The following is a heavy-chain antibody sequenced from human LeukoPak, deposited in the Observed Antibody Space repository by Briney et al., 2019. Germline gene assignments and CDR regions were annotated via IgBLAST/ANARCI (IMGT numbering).Heavy chain of an antibody. D-gene: IGHD2-2*01. V-gene: IGHV1-2*02. J-gene: IGHJ6*02. CDR2: INPNSGGT. Sequence: GASVKVSCKASGYTFTGYCMHWVRQAPGQGLEWMGWINPNSGGTNYAQKFQGRVTMTRDTSISTAYMELSRLRSDDTAVYYCARLDRGSTSLIYGMDVWGQGTTVTVSS. CDR3: ARLDRGSTSLIYGMDV. CDR1: GYTFTGYC.